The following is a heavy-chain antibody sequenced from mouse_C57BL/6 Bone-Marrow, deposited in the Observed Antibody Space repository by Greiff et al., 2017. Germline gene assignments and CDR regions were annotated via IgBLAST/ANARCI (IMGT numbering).Heavy chain of an antibody. CDR3: ARYRLNYFDY. CDR1: GYTFPNYW. Sequence: VQLPQSGAELVRPGTSVKMSCKASGYTFPNYWIGWAKQRPGHGLEWIGDIYPGGGYTNYTEKFKGKATLTADKSSSTAYMQFSSLTSEDSAIYYCARYRLNYFDYWGQGTTLTVSS. CDR2: IYPGGGYT. D-gene: IGHD2-12*01. V-gene: IGHV1-63*01. J-gene: IGHJ2*01.